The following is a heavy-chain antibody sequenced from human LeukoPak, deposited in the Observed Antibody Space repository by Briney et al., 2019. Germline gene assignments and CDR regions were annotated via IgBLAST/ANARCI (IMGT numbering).Heavy chain of an antibody. Sequence: PSETLSLTCTVSGVSISSYFWNWIRQPPGQGLEWIGYISNTGITKYNPSHKSRVAISADTSKNQFSLNLNSVTAADTAVYYCAKASVTTAGLFDSWAQGTLDAVSS. D-gene: IGHD4-17*01. CDR2: ISNTGIT. J-gene: IGHJ4*02. CDR3: AKASVTTAGLFDS. CDR1: GVSISSYF. V-gene: IGHV4-59*01.